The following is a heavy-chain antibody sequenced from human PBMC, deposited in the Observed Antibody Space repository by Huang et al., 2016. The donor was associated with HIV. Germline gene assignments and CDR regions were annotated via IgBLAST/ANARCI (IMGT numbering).Heavy chain of an antibody. CDR1: GFTFSSYA. V-gene: IGHV3-23*01. Sequence: EVQLLESGGGLVQPGGSLRLSCAASGFTFSSYAMGWVRQAPGKGLEWVTSITGRGSSSYYADSVKGRFTISRDNSKNTLYLQMNSLRAEDTAIYYCAKADFGAAAGSLVDYWGQGTLVTVSS. D-gene: IGHD6-13*01. J-gene: IGHJ4*02. CDR2: ITGRGSSS. CDR3: AKADFGAAAGSLVDY.